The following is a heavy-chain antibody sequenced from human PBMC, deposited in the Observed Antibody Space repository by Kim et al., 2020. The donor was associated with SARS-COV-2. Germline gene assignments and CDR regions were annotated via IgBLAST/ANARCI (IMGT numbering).Heavy chain of an antibody. CDR3: AKDLRPAGWGHYYYYGMDV. Sequence: GGSLRLSCAASGFTFDDYTMHWVRQAPGKGLEWVSLISWDGGSTYYADSVKGRFTISRDNSKNSLYLQMNSLRTEDTALYYCAKDLRPAGWGHYYYYGMDVWGQGTTVTVSS. CDR1: GFTFDDYT. CDR2: ISWDGGST. D-gene: IGHD1-26*01. V-gene: IGHV3-43*01. J-gene: IGHJ6*02.